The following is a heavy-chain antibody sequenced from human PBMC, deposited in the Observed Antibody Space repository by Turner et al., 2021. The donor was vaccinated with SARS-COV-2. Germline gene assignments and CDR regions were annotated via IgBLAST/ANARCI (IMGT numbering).Heavy chain of an antibody. D-gene: IGHD3-22*01. CDR3: ATAPANYYDSSGSKGFYYYYYGMDV. CDR1: GYTLIELS. V-gene: IGHV1-24*01. CDR2: FDPEDGET. Sequence: QVQLVQSGAEVKKPGASVKVTCKVSGYTLIELSIHWVRQAPGKGLEWMGGFDPEDGETIYAQKFKGRVTMTEDTSTDAAYMELSSLRSEDTAVYYCATAPANYYDSSGSKGFYYYYYGMDVWGQGTTVTVSS. J-gene: IGHJ6*02.